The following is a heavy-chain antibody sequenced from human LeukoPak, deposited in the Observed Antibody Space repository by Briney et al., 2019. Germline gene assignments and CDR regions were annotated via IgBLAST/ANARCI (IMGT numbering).Heavy chain of an antibody. V-gene: IGHV6-1*01. J-gene: IGHJ4*02. D-gene: IGHD6-6*01. CDR2: TYYRSKWYN. CDR3: ARGAHSSSSEVNY. CDR1: GDSVSSNSAA. Sequence: SQTLSLTCAISGDSVSSNSAAWNWIRQSPSRGLEWLGRTYYRSKWYNDYAVSVKSRITINPDTSKNQFSLQLSSVTAADTAVYYCARGAHSSSSEVNYWGQGTLVTVSS.